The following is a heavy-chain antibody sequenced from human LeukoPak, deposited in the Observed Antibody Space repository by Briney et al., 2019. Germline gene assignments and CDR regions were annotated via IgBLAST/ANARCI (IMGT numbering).Heavy chain of an antibody. CDR3: AKNFGVGNYGIDY. Sequence: PGGSLRLSCAASGFTFSSYALSWVRQAPGMGLEWVSGISGSGGSTYYADSVKGRFTISRDNSRNTLYLQMNTLRVGDTAVYYCAKNFGVGNYGIDYWGQGTLVTVSS. J-gene: IGHJ4*02. D-gene: IGHD3-10*01. V-gene: IGHV3-23*01. CDR1: GFTFSSYA. CDR2: ISGSGGST.